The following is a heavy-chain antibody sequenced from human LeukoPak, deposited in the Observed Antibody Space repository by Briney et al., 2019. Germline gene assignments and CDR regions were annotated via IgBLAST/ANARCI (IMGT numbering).Heavy chain of an antibody. V-gene: IGHV4-4*07. D-gene: IGHD2-2*02. CDR2: IYTSGST. CDR1: GGSISSYY. CDR3: ARGQAVPAAIPFDY. Sequence: SLETLSLTCTVSGGSISSYYWSWIRQPAGKGLEWIGRIYTSGSTNYNPSLKSRVTMSVDTSKNQFSLKLSSVTAADTAVYYCARGQAVPAAIPFDYWGQGTLVTVSS. J-gene: IGHJ4*02.